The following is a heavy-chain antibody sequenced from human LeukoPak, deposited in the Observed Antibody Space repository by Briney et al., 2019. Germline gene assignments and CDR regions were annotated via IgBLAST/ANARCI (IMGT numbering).Heavy chain of an antibody. J-gene: IGHJ4*02. CDR2: IIPIFGTA. V-gene: IGHV1-69*13. CDR3: ARDYYGSGSSYYFDY. CDR1: GGTFITSA. D-gene: IGHD3-10*01. Sequence: GASVKVSCKASGGTFITSAITWVRQAPGQGLEWMGGIIPIFGTANYAQKFQGRVTITADESTSTAYMELSSLRSEDTAVYYCARDYYGSGSSYYFDYWGQGALVTVSS.